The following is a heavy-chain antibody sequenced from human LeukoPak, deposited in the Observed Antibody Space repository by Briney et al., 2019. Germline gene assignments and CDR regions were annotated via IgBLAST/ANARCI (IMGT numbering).Heavy chain of an antibody. Sequence: GGSLRLSCAASGFTFSSYAMHWVRQAPGKGLEWVAVISYDGSNKYYADSVKGRFTISRDNSKDTLYLQMNSLRSEDTAVYYCARSPRADMVRGVISMAGWFDPWGQGTLVTVSS. V-gene: IGHV3-30*04. D-gene: IGHD3-10*01. CDR3: ARSPRADMVRGVISMAGWFDP. CDR2: ISYDGSNK. CDR1: GFTFSSYA. J-gene: IGHJ5*02.